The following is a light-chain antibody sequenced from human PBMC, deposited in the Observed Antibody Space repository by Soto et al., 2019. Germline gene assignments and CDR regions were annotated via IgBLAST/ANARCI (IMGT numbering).Light chain of an antibody. CDR2: ETS. V-gene: IGKV1-39*01. J-gene: IGKJ5*01. CDR1: QNVRSY. CDR3: QQYSNWPPAIT. Sequence: DTQMTQSPSSLSASVGDRVTITCRAIQNVRSYLNWYQQKPGKAPNLLIYETSTLQSGVPSRFSGDGYGTDFTLSISSLQSEDVAVYYCQQYSNWPPAITFGQGTRLEIK.